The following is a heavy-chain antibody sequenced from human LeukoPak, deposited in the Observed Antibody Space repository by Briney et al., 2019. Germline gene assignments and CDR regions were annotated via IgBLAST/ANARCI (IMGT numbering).Heavy chain of an antibody. CDR1: GFTFSTYG. D-gene: IGHD4-23*01. CDR2: ISGSGSST. Sequence: PGGSLRLSCSASGFTFSTYGMSWVRQAPGKGLEWVSGISGSGSSTYYADSVKGRFTISRDNSKNTLYLQMNSLRAEDTAVCYCAKFRVRWNDAFDIWGQGTMVTVSS. CDR3: AKFRVRWNDAFDI. J-gene: IGHJ3*02. V-gene: IGHV3-23*01.